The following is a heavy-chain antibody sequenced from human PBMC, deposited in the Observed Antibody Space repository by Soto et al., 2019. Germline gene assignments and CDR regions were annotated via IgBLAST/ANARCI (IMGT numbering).Heavy chain of an antibody. D-gene: IGHD5-12*01. V-gene: IGHV3-30*03. CDR3: ATSSGAPSHDAFDI. Sequence: QVQLVESGGGVVQPGRSLRLSCAASGFTFSSYGMHWVRQAPGKGLEWVAVISYDGSNKYYADSVKGRFTISRHNSKNTMYLQMNSLRAVDTAVYYYATSSGAPSHDAFDIWGQGTMVTVSS. CDR1: GFTFSSYG. CDR2: ISYDGSNK. J-gene: IGHJ3*02.